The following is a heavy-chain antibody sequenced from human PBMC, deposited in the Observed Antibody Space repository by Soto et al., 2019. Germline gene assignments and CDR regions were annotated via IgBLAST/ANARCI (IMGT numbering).Heavy chain of an antibody. V-gene: IGHV1-24*01. CDR1: GYTLTELS. J-gene: IGHJ4*02. D-gene: IGHD1-1*01. Sequence: SVKVSCKVSGYTLTELSMHWVRQAPGKGLEWMGGFDPEDGETIYAQKFQGRVTMTEDTSTDTAYMELSSLRSEDTAVYYCATSVYNWNDLGFDYWGQGTLVTVSS. CDR2: FDPEDGET. CDR3: ATSVYNWNDLGFDY.